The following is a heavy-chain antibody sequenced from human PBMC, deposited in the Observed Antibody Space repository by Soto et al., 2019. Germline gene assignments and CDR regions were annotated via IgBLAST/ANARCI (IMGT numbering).Heavy chain of an antibody. CDR2: ISSRSDI. Sequence: GGSLRLSXVGSGFTFSTYSINWVRQAPGKGLEWASSISSRSDIYYADSVKGRFTISRDNAKNSVSLQMNSLRAEDTAVYYCAREYTAWPLAYGLDVWGQGTTVTVSS. CDR3: AREYTAWPLAYGLDV. CDR1: GFTFSTYS. D-gene: IGHD2-2*02. J-gene: IGHJ6*02. V-gene: IGHV3-21*01.